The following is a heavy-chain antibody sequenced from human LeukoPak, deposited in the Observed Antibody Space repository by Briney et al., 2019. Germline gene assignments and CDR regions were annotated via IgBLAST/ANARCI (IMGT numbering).Heavy chain of an antibody. Sequence: GGSLRLSCAASGFTFSSYAMSWVRQAPGKGLKWVSSISVSGGSTYKAHSVKGRFTTSRANSTNSLYLQMNILRAEDTAVYYCAKGLGDDCSGGSCYSWVGTEYGMDVWGQGTTVTVSS. J-gene: IGHJ6*02. D-gene: IGHD2-15*01. CDR3: AKGLGDDCSGGSCYSWVGTEYGMDV. V-gene: IGHV3-23*01. CDR1: GFTFSSYA. CDR2: ISVSGGST.